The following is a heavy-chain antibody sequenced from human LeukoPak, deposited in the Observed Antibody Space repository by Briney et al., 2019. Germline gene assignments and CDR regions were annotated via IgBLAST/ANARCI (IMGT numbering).Heavy chain of an antibody. J-gene: IGHJ6*03. D-gene: IGHD3-3*01. CDR1: GYTLTELS. CDR3: ATFPPGITIFGVVPRAMDV. V-gene: IGHV1-24*01. CDR2: FDPEDGET. Sequence: ASVKVSCKVSGYTLTELSMHWVRQAPGKGLEWMGGFDPEDGETIYAQKFQGRVTMTEDTSTDTAYMELSSLRSEDTAVYYCATFPPGITIFGVVPRAMDVWGKGTTVTVSS.